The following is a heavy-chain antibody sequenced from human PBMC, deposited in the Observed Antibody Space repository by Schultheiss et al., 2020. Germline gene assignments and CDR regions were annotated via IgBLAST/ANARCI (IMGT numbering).Heavy chain of an antibody. V-gene: IGHV3-74*01. CDR2: INSDGSST. Sequence: GESLKISCAASGFTFSSYWMHWVRQAPGKGLVWVSRINSDGSSTSYADSVKGRFTISRDNAKNTLYLQMNSLRAEDTAVYYCVKDLVPAAISEYFQHWGQGTLVTVSS. D-gene: IGHD2-2*02. CDR3: VKDLVPAAISEYFQH. J-gene: IGHJ1*01. CDR1: GFTFSSYW.